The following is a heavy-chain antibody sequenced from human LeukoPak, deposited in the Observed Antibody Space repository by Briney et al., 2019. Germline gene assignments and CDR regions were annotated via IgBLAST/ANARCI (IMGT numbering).Heavy chain of an antibody. V-gene: IGHV4-59*01. Sequence: PSETLSLTCTVSGGSISSYYWSWIRQPPGKGLEWIGYIYYSGSTNYNPSLKGRVTISVDTSKNQFSLKLSSVTAADTAVYYCARGSVVTTETNWFDPWGQGTLVTVSS. CDR1: GGSISSYY. CDR2: IYYSGST. D-gene: IGHD4-23*01. J-gene: IGHJ5*02. CDR3: ARGSVVTTETNWFDP.